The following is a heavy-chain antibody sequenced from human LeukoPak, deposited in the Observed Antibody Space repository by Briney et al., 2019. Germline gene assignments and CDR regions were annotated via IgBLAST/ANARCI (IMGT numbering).Heavy chain of an antibody. D-gene: IGHD3-22*01. V-gene: IGHV4-61*02. CDR2: IYTSGST. CDR3: ARDGYYYDREVGAFDI. CDR1: GGSISSGSYY. J-gene: IGHJ3*02. Sequence: SETLSLTCTVSGGSISSGSYYWSWIRQPARKGLEWIGRIYTSGSTNYNPSLKSRVTISVDTSKNQFSLKLSSVTAADTAVYYCARDGYYYDREVGAFDIWGQGTMVTVSS.